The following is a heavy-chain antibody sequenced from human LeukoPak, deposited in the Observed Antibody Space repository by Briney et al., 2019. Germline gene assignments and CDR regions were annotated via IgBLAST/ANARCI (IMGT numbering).Heavy chain of an antibody. CDR2: IYYTGST. CDR1: GFTFSSYW. CDR3: ARHKKGALAGTPPYYFDS. D-gene: IGHD6-19*01. V-gene: IGHV4-39*01. Sequence: GSLRLSCAASGFTFSSYWMSWIRQPPGKGLGCIGSIYYTGSTYYNTSLKNRVTISVDTSKNQSSLTRSSVWCTDKAFYYCARHKKGALAGTPPYYFDSWGLGTLVTVSS. J-gene: IGHJ4*02.